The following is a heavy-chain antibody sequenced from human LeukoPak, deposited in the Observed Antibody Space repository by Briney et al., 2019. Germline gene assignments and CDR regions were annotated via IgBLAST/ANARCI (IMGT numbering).Heavy chain of an antibody. CDR3: ARDNSVGDIAWWFDP. V-gene: IGHV1-46*01. CDR1: GYTFTGYY. Sequence: ASVKVSCKASGYTFTGYYMHLVRQAPGQGLEWMGLINPSGSSTLYAQKFQGRVTMTRDMSTTTDYMELSSLRSEDTAVYYCARDNSVGDIAWWFDPWGQGTLVTVSS. J-gene: IGHJ5*01. CDR2: INPSGSST. D-gene: IGHD3-16*02.